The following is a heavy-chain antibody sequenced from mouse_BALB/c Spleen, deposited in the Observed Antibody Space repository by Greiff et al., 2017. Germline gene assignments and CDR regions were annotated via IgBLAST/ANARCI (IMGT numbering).Heavy chain of an antibody. D-gene: IGHD1-1*01. V-gene: IGHV2-9*02. CDR2: IWAGGST. CDR1: GFSLTSYG. Sequence: VKLVESGPGLVAPSQSLSITCTVSGFSLTSYGVHWVRQPPGKGLEWLGVIWAGGSTNYNSALMSRLSISKDNSKSQVFLKMNSLQTDDTAMYYCTVVAEDAMDYWGQGTSVTVSS. J-gene: IGHJ4*01. CDR3: TVVAEDAMDY.